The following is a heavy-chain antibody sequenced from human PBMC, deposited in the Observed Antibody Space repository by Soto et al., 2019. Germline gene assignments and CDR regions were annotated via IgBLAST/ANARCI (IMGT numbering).Heavy chain of an antibody. J-gene: IGHJ4*02. V-gene: IGHV3-11*01. CDR2: INTLSTAI. CDR1: GFTFNDYY. Sequence: GGSLRLSCEGSGFTFNDYYMTWIRQAPGKGLEWVAYINTLSTAIYYADSVKGRSTISRDNAKNSLYLQMNGLRAEDTATYYCARRLQWQLRPLDSWGRGTLVTVSS. D-gene: IGHD6-19*01. CDR3: ARRLQWQLRPLDS.